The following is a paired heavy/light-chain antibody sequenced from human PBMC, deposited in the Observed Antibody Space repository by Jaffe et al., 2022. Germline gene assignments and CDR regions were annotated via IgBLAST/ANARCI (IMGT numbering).Light chain of an antibody. J-gene: IGLJ2*01. CDR1: ELGNKY. CDR3: QAWASRAVV. CDR2: QDT. V-gene: IGLV3-1*01. Sequence: SYDLTQPPSVSVSPGQTASITCSGDELGNKYASWYQQKSGQSPVLVIYQDTKRPSGIPERFSGSNSGNTATLTISRSQSMDEADYYCQAWASRAVVFGGGTKLTVL.
Heavy chain of an antibody. V-gene: IGHV4-59*01. CDR2: ISYNGNT. J-gene: IGHJ4*02. CDR3: ARGGATGSGWYGEVDS. CDR1: GGSISGYY. Sequence: QVQLQESGPGLVKPSETLSLTCTVSGGSISGYYGSWIRQPPGKGLEWIAYISYNGNTNYNPSLKSRVTTSVDTSKNQFSLKLSSVTSADTAVYYCARGGATGSGWYGEVDSWGQGTLVTVSS. D-gene: IGHD6-19*01.